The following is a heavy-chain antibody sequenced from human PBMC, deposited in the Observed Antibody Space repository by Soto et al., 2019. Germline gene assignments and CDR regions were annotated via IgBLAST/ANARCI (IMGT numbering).Heavy chain of an antibody. D-gene: IGHD1-26*01. J-gene: IGHJ4*02. CDR1: GFTFSSYA. CDR3: ARDGRATPFDY. Sequence: PGGSLRLSCAASGFTFSSYAMHWVRQAPGKGLEWVAVISYDGSNKYYADSVKGRFTISRDNSKNTLYLQMNSLRAEDTAVYYCARDGRATPFDYWGQGTLVTVSS. V-gene: IGHV3-30-3*01. CDR2: ISYDGSNK.